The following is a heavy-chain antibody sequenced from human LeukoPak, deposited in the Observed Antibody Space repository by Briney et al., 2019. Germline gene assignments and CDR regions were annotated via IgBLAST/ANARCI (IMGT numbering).Heavy chain of an antibody. CDR1: GGSFSGYY. CDR3: ARRGGAHYYYYYMDV. Sequence: SETLSLTCAVYGGSFSGYYWSWIRQPPRKGLEWIGEINHSGSTNYNPSLKSRVTISVDTSKNQFSLKLSSVTAADTAVYYCARRGGAHYYYYYMDVWGKGTTVTISS. D-gene: IGHD3-16*01. V-gene: IGHV4-34*01. J-gene: IGHJ6*03. CDR2: INHSGST.